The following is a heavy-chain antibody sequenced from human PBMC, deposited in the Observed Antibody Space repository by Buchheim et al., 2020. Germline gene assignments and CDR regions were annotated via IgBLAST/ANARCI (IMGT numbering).Heavy chain of an antibody. D-gene: IGHD3-22*01. J-gene: IGHJ4*02. Sequence: EVQLVESGGGLVQPGGSLRLSCAASGFTFSSYWMSWVRQAPGKGLEWVANIKQDGSEKYYVDSVKGRFTISRDNAKNSLYLQMGSLRAEDTAVYYCARVRSSGYYYSDYFDYWGQGTL. CDR3: ARVRSSGYYYSDYFDY. CDR2: IKQDGSEK. V-gene: IGHV3-7*01. CDR1: GFTFSSYW.